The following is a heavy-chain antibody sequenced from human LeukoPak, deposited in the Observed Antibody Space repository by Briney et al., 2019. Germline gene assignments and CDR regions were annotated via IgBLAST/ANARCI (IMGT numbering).Heavy chain of an antibody. CDR1: GGSFSGYY. CDR3: ARGLRYCSSTSCYTRGSSFDY. J-gene: IGHJ4*02. D-gene: IGHD2-2*02. CDR2: INHRGSP. V-gene: IGHV4-34*01. Sequence: SSETLSLTCALYGGSFSGYYWGWIRQPPGKGLGWVGEINHRGSPNYHPSPKSRVTISVETSKKQFSLKLSSVTAADTAVYYCARGLRYCSSTSCYTRGSSFDYWGQGTLVTVSS.